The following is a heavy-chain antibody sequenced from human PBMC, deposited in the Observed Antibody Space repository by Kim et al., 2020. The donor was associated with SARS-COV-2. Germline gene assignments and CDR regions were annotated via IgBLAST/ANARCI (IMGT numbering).Heavy chain of an antibody. Sequence: SETLSLTCTVSGGSISSSSYYWGWIRQPPGKGLEWIGSINYSGSTYYNPSLKSRVTISVDTSKNQFSLKLSSVTAADTAVYYCARHGNPLYYYGSGSYDYWGQGTLVTVCS. CDR1: GGSISSSSYY. J-gene: IGHJ4*02. V-gene: IGHV4-39*01. D-gene: IGHD3-10*01. CDR2: INYSGST. CDR3: ARHGNPLYYYGSGSYDY.